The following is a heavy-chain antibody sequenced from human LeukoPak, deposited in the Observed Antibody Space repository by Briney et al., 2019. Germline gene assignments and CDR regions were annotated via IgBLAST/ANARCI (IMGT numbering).Heavy chain of an antibody. CDR2: IYYSGST. CDR1: GGSISSYY. J-gene: IGHJ5*02. CDR3: ARGPPKRYYYGSGTYNWFDP. D-gene: IGHD3-10*01. V-gene: IGHV4-59*12. Sequence: PSETLSLTCTVSGGSISSYYWSWIRQPPGKGLEWIGYIYYSGSTNYNPSLKSRVTISVDTSKNQFSLKLSSVTAADTAVYYCARGPPKRYYYGSGTYNWFDPWGQGTLVTVSS.